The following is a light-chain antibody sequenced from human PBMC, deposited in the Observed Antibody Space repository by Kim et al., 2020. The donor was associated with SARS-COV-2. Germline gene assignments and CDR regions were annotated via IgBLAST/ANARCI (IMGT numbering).Light chain of an antibody. CDR3: SSYAGNDNLV. Sequence: QSALTQPPSASGSPGQSVTISCTGTSSDVGTYNYVSWYQQHPGEAPKLMIYEVTKRPSGVPDRFSGSKSGNTASLTVSGLQPEDEADYFCSSYAGNDNLVFGGGTQLTVL. J-gene: IGLJ3*02. V-gene: IGLV2-8*01. CDR1: SSDVGTYNY. CDR2: EVT.